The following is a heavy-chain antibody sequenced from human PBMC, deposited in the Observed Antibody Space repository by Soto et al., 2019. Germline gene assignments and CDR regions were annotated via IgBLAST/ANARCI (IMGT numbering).Heavy chain of an antibody. V-gene: IGHV6-1*01. D-gene: IGHD6-13*01. CDR2: TYYRSKWYN. J-gene: IGHJ5*02. CDR3: ARSPGETAADRWDNWFDP. CDR1: GDSVSSNSAA. Sequence: SQTLSLTCAISGDSVSSNSAAWNWIRQSPSRGLEWLGRTYYRSKWYNDYAVSVKSRITINPDTSKNQFSLQLNSVTPEDTAVYYFARSPGETAADRWDNWFDPWGQGTLVTVSS.